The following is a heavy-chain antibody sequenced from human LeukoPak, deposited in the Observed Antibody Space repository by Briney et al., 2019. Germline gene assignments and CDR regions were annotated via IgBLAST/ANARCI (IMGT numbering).Heavy chain of an antibody. Sequence: GGSLRLSCAASGFTFSSYWMSWVRQAPGRGLEWVANIMQVGSEKYYVDSVKGRFTISRDNAKNSLYLHMNSLRAEDTAVYYCARDGGILRSYRSGFPPCDYWGRGTLVTVSS. CDR1: GFTFSSYW. J-gene: IGHJ4*02. CDR2: IMQVGSEK. D-gene: IGHD2-15*01. CDR3: ARDGGILRSYRSGFPPCDY. V-gene: IGHV3-7*01.